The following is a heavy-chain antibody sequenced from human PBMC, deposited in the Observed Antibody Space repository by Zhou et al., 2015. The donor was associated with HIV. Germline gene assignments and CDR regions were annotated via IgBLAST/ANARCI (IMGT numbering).Heavy chain of an antibody. V-gene: IGHV1-69*06. CDR1: GGTFNTYE. CDR3: ARDRGAARPEWRYFDL. CDR2: IIPVFGTA. J-gene: IGHJ2*01. Sequence: QVQLVQSGAEVKKPGSSVKVSCKASGGTFNTYEVSWVRQAPGQGLEWMGGIIPVFGTAKYAQKFQGRVSITADRSTSIAYMDLRSLRSDDTAVYYCARDRGAARPEWRYFDLWGRGTLVTVSS. D-gene: IGHD6-6*01.